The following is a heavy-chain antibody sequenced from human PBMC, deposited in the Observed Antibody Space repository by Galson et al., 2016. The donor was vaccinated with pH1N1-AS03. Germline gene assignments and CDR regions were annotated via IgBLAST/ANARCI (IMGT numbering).Heavy chain of an antibody. J-gene: IGHJ4*02. CDR1: GYSISSGFH. CDR3: GRFSGSYQFDY. Sequence: SETLSLTCAVSGYSISSGFHWAWVRQPPSKGLEWIGTISHSGNTYYNPSLKSRVTMSVDTSKNQFSLKLSAVTAADAAVYYCGRFSGSYQFDYWGQGTLVTVSS. CDR2: ISHSGNT. D-gene: IGHD1-26*01. V-gene: IGHV4-38-2*01.